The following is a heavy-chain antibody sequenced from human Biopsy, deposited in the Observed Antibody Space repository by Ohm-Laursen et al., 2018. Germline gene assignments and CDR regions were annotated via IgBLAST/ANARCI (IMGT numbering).Heavy chain of an antibody. CDR3: ARDGAAGYGLDV. J-gene: IGHJ6*02. Sequence: SLRLSCAASGFTFDDYAMHWVRQAPGRGLGWVSGITWNSGSIGYADSVKGRFSIFRDNAKHSLYLQMNSLRAEDTAVYYCARDGAAGYGLDVWGQGTTVTVSS. CDR2: ITWNSGSI. V-gene: IGHV3-9*01. CDR1: GFTFDDYA. D-gene: IGHD6-25*01.